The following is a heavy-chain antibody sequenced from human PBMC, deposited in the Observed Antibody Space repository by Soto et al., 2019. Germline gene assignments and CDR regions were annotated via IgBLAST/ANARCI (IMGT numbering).Heavy chain of an antibody. CDR3: THRTRGDSYHFEY. CDR1: GVSLSTRGVG. J-gene: IGHJ4*02. D-gene: IGHD5-18*01. V-gene: IGHV2-5*02. CDR2: IYWDDDE. Sequence: QITLKESGPSLVKPTHTLTLTYTFSGVSLSTRGVGVGWILQAPGKALEWLALIYWDDDEGYSPSLKSRLNITKDPSKNLLVLTLNNMYPVDTTTYYCTHRTRGDSYHFEYWGQGTRVTVSS.